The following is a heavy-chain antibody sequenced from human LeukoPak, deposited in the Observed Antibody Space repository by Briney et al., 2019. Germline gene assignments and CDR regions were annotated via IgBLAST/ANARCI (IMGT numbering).Heavy chain of an antibody. CDR2: IYYSGST. CDR1: GGSISSHY. Sequence: SETLSLTCTVSGGSISSHYWSWIRQPPGKGLEWIGYIYYSGSTNYNPSLKSRVTISVDTSKNQFSLKLSSVTAADTAVYYCARDSARTRGSYYIGAFDIWGQGTMVTASS. J-gene: IGHJ3*02. V-gene: IGHV4-59*11. D-gene: IGHD1-26*01. CDR3: ARDSARTRGSYYIGAFDI.